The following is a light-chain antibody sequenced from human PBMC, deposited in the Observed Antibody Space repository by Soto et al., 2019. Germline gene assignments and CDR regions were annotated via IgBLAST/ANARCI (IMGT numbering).Light chain of an antibody. CDR1: SGYSNYK. J-gene: IGLJ3*02. CDR3: GADHGSGSNCVWV. CDR2: VGTGGIVG. V-gene: IGLV9-49*01. Sequence: QLVLTQPPSASASLGAAVTLNCTLSSGYSNYKVDWYQQRPGKGPRFVMRVGTGGIVGSKGDGIPDRFSVLGSGLNRYLTIKNIQEEDESDYHCGADHGSGSNCVWVFGGGTKVTVL.